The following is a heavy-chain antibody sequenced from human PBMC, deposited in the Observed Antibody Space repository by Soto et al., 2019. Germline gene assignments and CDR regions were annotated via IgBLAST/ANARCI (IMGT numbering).Heavy chain of an antibody. V-gene: IGHV3-30-3*01. D-gene: IGHD1-26*01. CDR1: GFTFSSYA. Sequence: QVQLVESGGGVVQPGRSLRLSCAASGFTFSSYAMHWVRQAPGKGLEWVEVISYDGSNKYYADSVKGRFTISRDNSKNPLYLQMNSLRAEDTAVYYCARDPAVGGFGPFDYWGQGTLVTVSS. CDR3: ARDPAVGGFGPFDY. CDR2: ISYDGSNK. J-gene: IGHJ4*02.